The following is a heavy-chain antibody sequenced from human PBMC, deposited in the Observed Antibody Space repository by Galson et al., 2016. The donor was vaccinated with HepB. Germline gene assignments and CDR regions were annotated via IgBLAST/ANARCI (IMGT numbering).Heavy chain of an antibody. CDR2: ISSNSNYM. CDR1: GFTFSGYG. J-gene: IGHJ1*01. D-gene: IGHD6-13*01. V-gene: IGHV3-21*01. CDR3: ARNPHSTNWIGAEYFQY. Sequence: SLRLSCAASGFTFSGYGMNWVRQTPAKGLEWVSSISSNSNYMYYADSVRGRFTISRDNAKNSLYPQMNSLTAEDTAVYYCARNPHSTNWIGAEYFQYWGQGTLVTVSS.